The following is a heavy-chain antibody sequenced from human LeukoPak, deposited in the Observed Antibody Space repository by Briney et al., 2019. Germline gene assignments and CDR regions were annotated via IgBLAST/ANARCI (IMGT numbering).Heavy chain of an antibody. Sequence: GGSLRLSCAASGSTFSNAWMSWVRQTPGKGLEWVGRIKSKTDGGTTDYAAPVKGRFTISRDDSKNTLYLQMNSLKTEDTAVYYCTTDLPITTVTTFSLGAYDYWGQGTLATVSS. D-gene: IGHD4-17*01. V-gene: IGHV3-15*01. CDR3: TTDLPITTVTTFSLGAYDY. CDR1: GSTFSNAW. CDR2: IKSKTDGGTT. J-gene: IGHJ4*02.